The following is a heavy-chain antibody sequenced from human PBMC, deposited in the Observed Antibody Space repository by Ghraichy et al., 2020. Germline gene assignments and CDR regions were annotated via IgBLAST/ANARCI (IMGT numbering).Heavy chain of an antibody. J-gene: IGHJ4*02. CDR3: ARSKYSGSYAFDY. CDR2: IYYSGST. CDR1: GGSISSYY. Sequence: SQTLSLTCTVSGGSISSYYWSWIRQPPGKGLEWIGYIYYSGSTNYNPSLKSRVPISVDTSKNQFSLKLSSVTAADTAVYYCARSKYSGSYAFDYWGQGTLVTVSS. D-gene: IGHD1-26*01. V-gene: IGHV4-59*01.